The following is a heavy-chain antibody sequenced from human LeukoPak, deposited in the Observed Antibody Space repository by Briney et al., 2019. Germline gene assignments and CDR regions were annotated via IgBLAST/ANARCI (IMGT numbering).Heavy chain of an antibody. CDR3: TRDTFGGDDF. CDR2: INEDGSTT. D-gene: IGHD3-16*01. Sequence: PGGSLRLSCVGSGYTFSRYWMHWVRQAPGKGLVWVSRINEDGSTTDYADSVKGRFTISRDNAKNTLCLQMNSLRAEDTAVYYCTRDTFGGDDFWGQGTLVTVSS. CDR1: GYTFSRYW. J-gene: IGHJ4*02. V-gene: IGHV3-74*01.